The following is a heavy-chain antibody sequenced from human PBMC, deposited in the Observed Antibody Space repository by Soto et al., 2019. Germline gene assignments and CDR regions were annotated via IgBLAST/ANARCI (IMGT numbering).Heavy chain of an antibody. CDR3: AGGPVLLWFGELLPDAFDI. V-gene: IGHV5-51*03. CDR1: GYSFTSYW. Sequence: EVQLVQSGAEVKKPGESLKISCKGSGYSFTSYWIGWVRQMPGKGLEWMGIIYPGDSDTRYSPSFQGQVTISADKSISTAYLQWSSLKASDTAMYYCAGGPVLLWFGELLPDAFDIWGQGTMVTVSS. CDR2: IYPGDSDT. J-gene: IGHJ3*02. D-gene: IGHD3-10*01.